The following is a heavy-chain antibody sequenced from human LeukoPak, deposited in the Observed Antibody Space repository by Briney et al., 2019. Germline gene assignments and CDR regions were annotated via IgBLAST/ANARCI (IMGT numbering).Heavy chain of an antibody. CDR3: ARGFALDF. J-gene: IGHJ3*01. CDR1: GDTVSSNSAS. Sequence: SQTISLTCDISGDTVSSNSASWNWIRQSPSRGLEWLGRTYYMSKWYYDYAVSVKSRITISPDTSKNQFSLQLNSVTADDTAVYYCARGFALDFWGQGSMVTVSS. V-gene: IGHV6-1*01. CDR2: TYYMSKWYY.